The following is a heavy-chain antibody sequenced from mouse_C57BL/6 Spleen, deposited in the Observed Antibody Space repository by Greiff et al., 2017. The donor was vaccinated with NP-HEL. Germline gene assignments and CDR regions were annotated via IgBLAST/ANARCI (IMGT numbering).Heavy chain of an antibody. CDR2: ISSGGSYT. J-gene: IGHJ4*01. Sequence: EVKLMESGGDLVKPGGSLKLSCAASGFTFSSYGMSWVRQTPDKRLEWVATISSGGSYTYYPDSVKGRFTISRDNAKNTLYLQMSSLKSEDTAMYYCARLGSYDYYAMDYWGQGTSVTVSS. CDR1: GFTFSSYG. D-gene: IGHD6-1*01. V-gene: IGHV5-6*01. CDR3: ARLGSYDYYAMDY.